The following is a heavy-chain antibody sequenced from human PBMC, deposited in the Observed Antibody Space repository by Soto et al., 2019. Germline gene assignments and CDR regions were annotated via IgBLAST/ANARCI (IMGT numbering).Heavy chain of an antibody. CDR2: ISSSGSTI. J-gene: IGHJ6*02. CDR1: GFTFSSYE. V-gene: IGHV3-48*03. CDR3: ARDVTSGSDYYYGMDV. D-gene: IGHD1-26*01. Sequence: EVQLVESGGGLVQPGGSLRLSCAASGFTFSSYEMNWVRQAPGKGLEWVSYISSSGSTIYYADSVKGRFTISRDNAKNSRYLQMNSLRAEDTAVYYCARDVTSGSDYYYGMDVWGQGTTVTVSS.